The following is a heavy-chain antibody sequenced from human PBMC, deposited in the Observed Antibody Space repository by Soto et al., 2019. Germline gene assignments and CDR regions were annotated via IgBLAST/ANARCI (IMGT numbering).Heavy chain of an antibody. CDR2: ISAYNGNT. J-gene: IGHJ5*02. D-gene: IGHD3-10*01. V-gene: IGHV1-18*01. CDR1: GYTFTSYG. CDR3: ARDLQVLWFGEGFDP. Sequence: QVQLVQSGAEVKKPGASVKVSCKASGYTFTSYGISWVRQAPGQGLEWMGWISAYNGNTNYAQKLKGRVTMTTDTSTSTAYMELRSLRSDDTAVYYCARDLQVLWFGEGFDPWGQGTLVTVSS.